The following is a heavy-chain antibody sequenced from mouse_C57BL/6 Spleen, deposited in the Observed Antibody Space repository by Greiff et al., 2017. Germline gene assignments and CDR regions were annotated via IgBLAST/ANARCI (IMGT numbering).Heavy chain of an antibody. Sequence: VQLQESGPELVKPGASVKISCKASGYAFSSSWMNWVKQRPGKGLEWIGRIYPGDGDTNYNGKFKGKATLTADKSSSTAYMQLSRLTSEDSAVCFCARYDYGGGYYAMDYWGQGTSVTVSS. J-gene: IGHJ4*01. V-gene: IGHV1-82*01. CDR1: GYAFSSSW. CDR3: ARYDYGGGYYAMDY. CDR2: IYPGDGDT. D-gene: IGHD2-4*01.